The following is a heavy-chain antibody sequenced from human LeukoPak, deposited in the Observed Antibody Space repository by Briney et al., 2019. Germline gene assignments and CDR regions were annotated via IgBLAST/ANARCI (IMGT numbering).Heavy chain of an antibody. CDR1: GFTFSLHA. CDR2: IRGSGGST. CDR3: AKGHYDTGTFGAFDI. J-gene: IGHJ3*02. Sequence: GGSLRLSCAASGFTFSLHAMTCVRQAPGKGLEWVSRIRGSGGSTYYAHSVKGRFTISRDNSKNTLSLQMNSLRAEDAAVYYCAKGHYDTGTFGAFDIWGQGTMVTVSS. V-gene: IGHV3-23*01. D-gene: IGHD3-22*01.